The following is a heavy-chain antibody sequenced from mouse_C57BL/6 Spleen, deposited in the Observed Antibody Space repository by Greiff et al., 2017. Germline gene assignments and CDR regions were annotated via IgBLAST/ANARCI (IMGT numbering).Heavy chain of an antibody. V-gene: IGHV5-16*01. J-gene: IGHJ3*01. CDR3: ARVGLEAWFAY. CDR1: GFTFSDYY. CDR2: INYDGSST. D-gene: IGHD2-4*01. Sequence: EVKLMESEGGLVQPGSSMKLSCTASGFTFSDYYMAWVRQVPEKGLEWVANINYDGSSTYYLDSLKSRFIISRDNAKNILYLQMSSLKSEDTATYYCARVGLEAWFAYWGQGTLVTVSA.